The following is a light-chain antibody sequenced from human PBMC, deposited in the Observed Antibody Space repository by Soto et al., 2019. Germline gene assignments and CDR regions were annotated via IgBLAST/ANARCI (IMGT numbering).Light chain of an antibody. V-gene: IGKV1-17*02. Sequence: DIQMTQSPSSLSASVGDRVTITCRASQGIRNDLAWYQQKPGKAPKRLIYAASSLQSGVPSRFSGSGSWTEFTLPISNLQPEYFATYYCLQHNNYPPLTFGQGTLLEIK. CDR3: LQHNNYPPLT. CDR1: QGIRND. CDR2: AAS. J-gene: IGKJ5*01.